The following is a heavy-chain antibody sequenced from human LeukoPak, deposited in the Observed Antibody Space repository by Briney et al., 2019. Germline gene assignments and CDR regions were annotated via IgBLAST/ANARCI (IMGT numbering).Heavy chain of an antibody. CDR2: ISGSGGST. CDR1: GFTFSSYA. CDR3: AKTARRSRYYFDY. D-gene: IGHD2-21*02. Sequence: TGGSLRLSCAAPGFTFSSYAVSWVRQAPGKGLEWVSAISGSGGSTYYADSVKGRFTISRDNSKNTLYLQMNSLRAEDTAVYYCAKTARRSRYYFDYWGQGTLVTVSS. J-gene: IGHJ4*02. V-gene: IGHV3-23*01.